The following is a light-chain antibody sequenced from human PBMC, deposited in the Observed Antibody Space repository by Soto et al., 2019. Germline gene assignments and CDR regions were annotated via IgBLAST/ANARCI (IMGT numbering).Light chain of an antibody. Sequence: QSALTQPASVSGSPGQSITISCTGTSSDVGSYNLVSWYQQHPGKAPKLMIYEGSKRPSGVSNRFSGSKSGNTASLTISGLQAEDEADYYCCSYAGRWVFGGGTKL. J-gene: IGLJ3*02. CDR1: SSDVGSYNL. CDR3: CSYAGRWV. V-gene: IGLV2-23*01. CDR2: EGS.